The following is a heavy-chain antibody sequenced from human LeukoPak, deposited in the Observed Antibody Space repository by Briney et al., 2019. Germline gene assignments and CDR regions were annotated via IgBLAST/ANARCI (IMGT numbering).Heavy chain of an antibody. CDR1: GFTFSSYA. J-gene: IGHJ4*02. CDR2: ISGSGGST. Sequence: GGSLRLSCAASGFTFSSYAMSWVRQAPGKGLEWGSAISGSGGSTYYADSVKGRFTISRDNSKNTLYLQMNSLRAEDTAVYYCAKAYDILTGYMIDYWGQGTLVTVSS. CDR3: AKAYDILTGYMIDY. D-gene: IGHD3-9*01. V-gene: IGHV3-23*01.